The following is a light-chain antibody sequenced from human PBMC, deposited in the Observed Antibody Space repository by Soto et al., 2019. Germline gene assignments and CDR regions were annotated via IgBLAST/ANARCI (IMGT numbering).Light chain of an antibody. V-gene: IGLV6-57*04. Sequence: NFMLTQPHSVSEAPWKTVTISCTRSSGSIASNDVHWYQQRPGSAPTTVIYENNQRPSGVPDRFSGSTDGSSNSASLTISGLQTEDEADYYCQSYDSSTVVFGGGTKLTVL. CDR3: QSYDSSTVV. J-gene: IGLJ2*01. CDR1: SGSIASND. CDR2: ENN.